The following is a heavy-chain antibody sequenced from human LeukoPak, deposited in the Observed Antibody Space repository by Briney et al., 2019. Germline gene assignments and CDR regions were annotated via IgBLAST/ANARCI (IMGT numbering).Heavy chain of an antibody. D-gene: IGHD6-13*01. CDR1: GGSISSYY. CDR2: IYTSGST. Sequence: SETLSLTCTVSGGSISSYYWSWIRQPTGKGLEWIGYIYTSGSTNYNPSLKSRVTISVDTSKNQFSLKLSSVTAADTAVYYCAVSIAAAGDPFDYWGQGTLVTVSS. J-gene: IGHJ4*02. CDR3: AVSIAAAGDPFDY. V-gene: IGHV4-4*09.